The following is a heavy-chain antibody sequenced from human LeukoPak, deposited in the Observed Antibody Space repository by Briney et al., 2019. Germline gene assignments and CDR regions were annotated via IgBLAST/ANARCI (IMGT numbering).Heavy chain of an antibody. CDR2: ICDGSGST. Sequence: GGSLRLSCAASGFTFSNHDMSWVRQAPGKGMEWVSSICDGSGSTYYADFVKGRFTISRDNSKNTLYLQMNSLRAEDTAVYYCAKATWYSSGWVDYWGQGTLVTVSS. V-gene: IGHV3-23*01. D-gene: IGHD6-19*01. CDR3: AKATWYSSGWVDY. J-gene: IGHJ4*02. CDR1: GFTFSNHD.